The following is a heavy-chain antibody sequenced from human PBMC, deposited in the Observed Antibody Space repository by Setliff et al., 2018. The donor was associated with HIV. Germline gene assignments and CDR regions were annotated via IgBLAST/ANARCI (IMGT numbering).Heavy chain of an antibody. CDR1: GGSISSSSYF. CDR2: IYYDGST. J-gene: IGHJ3*02. V-gene: IGHV4-39*01. Sequence: SETLSLTCTVSGGSISSSSYFWGWIRQPPGKGLEWIGSIYYDGSTYYNPSLKSRVTISVDTSKNQFSLKLSSVTAADTAVYFCARPKSTYYYDSSDDAYDIWGQGTMVTVSS. CDR3: ARPKSTYYYDSSDDAYDI. D-gene: IGHD3-22*01.